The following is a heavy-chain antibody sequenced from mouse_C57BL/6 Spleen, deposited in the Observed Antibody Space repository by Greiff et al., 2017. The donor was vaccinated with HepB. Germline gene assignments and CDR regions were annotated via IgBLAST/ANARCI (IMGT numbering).Heavy chain of an antibody. V-gene: IGHV1-26*01. D-gene: IGHD1-1*01. CDR3: ARGGSSYEYFDV. J-gene: IGHJ1*03. CDR2: INPNNGGT. CDR1: GYTFTDYY. Sequence: EVQLQESGPELVKPGASVKISCKASGYTFTDYYMNWVKQSHGKSLEWIGDINPNNGGTSYNQKFKGKATLTVDKSSSTAYMELRSLTSEDSAVYYWARGGSSYEYFDVWGTGTTVTVSS.